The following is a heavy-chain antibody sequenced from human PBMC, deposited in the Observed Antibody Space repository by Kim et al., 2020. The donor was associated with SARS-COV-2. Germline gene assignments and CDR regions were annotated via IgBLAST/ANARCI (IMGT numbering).Heavy chain of an antibody. CDR1: GFTFSTYA. Sequence: GGSLRLSCVASGFTFSTYAMSWVRQAPGKGLEWVSAISGSGGNTYYAGSVRGRFTISRDNSKNTLYLQVNSLRPDDTAVYYCAKGAASGTYHLPHWGQGTLVSVSS. J-gene: IGHJ4*02. CDR3: AKGAASGTYHLPH. V-gene: IGHV3-23*01. D-gene: IGHD3-10*01. CDR2: ISGSGGNT.